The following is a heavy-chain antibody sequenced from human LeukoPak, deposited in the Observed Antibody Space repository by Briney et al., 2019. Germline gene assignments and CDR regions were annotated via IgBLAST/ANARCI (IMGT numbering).Heavy chain of an antibody. J-gene: IGHJ3*02. CDR1: GFTFSSYG. CDR3: ASKTPGYSSSWFDAFDI. Sequence: PGGSLRLSCAASGFTFSSYGMHWVRQAPGKGLEWVAVIWYDGINKYYADSVKGRFTISRDNSKNTLYLQMNSLRAEDTAVYYCASKTPGYSSSWFDAFDIWGQGTMVTVSS. V-gene: IGHV3-33*01. D-gene: IGHD6-13*01. CDR2: IWYDGINK.